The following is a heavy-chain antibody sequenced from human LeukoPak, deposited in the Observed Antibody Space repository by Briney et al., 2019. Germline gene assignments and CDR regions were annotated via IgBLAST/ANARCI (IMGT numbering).Heavy chain of an antibody. CDR2: IYHSGST. V-gene: IGHV4-38-2*01. Sequence: PSETLSLTCAVSGYSISSGYYWGWIRPPPGKGLEWIGSIYHSGSTYYNPSLKSRVTISVDTSKNQFSPKLSSVTAADTPVYYCARHSGEEMATTDFDYWGQGTLVTVSS. CDR1: GYSISSGYY. D-gene: IGHD5-24*01. J-gene: IGHJ4*02. CDR3: ARHSGEEMATTDFDY.